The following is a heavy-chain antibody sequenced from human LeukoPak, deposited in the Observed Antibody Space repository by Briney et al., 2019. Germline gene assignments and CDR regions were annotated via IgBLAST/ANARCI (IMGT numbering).Heavy chain of an antibody. CDR2: INPNSGGT. V-gene: IGHV1-2*02. CDR1: GYTFTDYY. J-gene: IGHJ4*02. D-gene: IGHD3-10*01. Sequence: VSVKVSCKTSGYTFTDYYMHWVRQAPGQGLEWMGWINPNSGGTSYAQKFQGRVTMTRDTSTSTAYMELRSLRSDDTAVYYCARATTWFGDLRYDYWGQGTLVTVSS. CDR3: ARATTWFGDLRYDY.